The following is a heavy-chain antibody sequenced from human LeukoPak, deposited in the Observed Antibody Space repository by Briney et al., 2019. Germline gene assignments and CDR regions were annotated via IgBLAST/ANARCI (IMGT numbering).Heavy chain of an antibody. CDR2: IYPNSGGT. Sequence: GASVKVSCKASGYTFTGYYMHWVRQAPGQGLEWMGWIYPNSGGTNYAQKFQGRVTVTRDTSISTAYMELSRLRPDDTAVYYCARDRVTVTTVNDAFDIWGQGTMVTVSS. CDR3: ARDRVTVTTVNDAFDI. J-gene: IGHJ3*02. CDR1: GYTFTGYY. D-gene: IGHD4-17*01. V-gene: IGHV1-2*02.